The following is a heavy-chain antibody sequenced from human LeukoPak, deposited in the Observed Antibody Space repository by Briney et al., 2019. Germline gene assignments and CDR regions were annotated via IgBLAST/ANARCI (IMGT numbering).Heavy chain of an antibody. V-gene: IGHV3-23*01. CDR3: ATYRQVLLPFES. Sequence: PGGSLRLSCAASGFTFSSYDMSWVRQAPGKGLEWVSAISGSGGSTYYADSVKGRFTISRDSSKNTLYMHMNSLRAEGTAIYYCATYRQVLLPFESWGQGTLVTVSS. CDR1: GFTFSSYD. CDR2: ISGSGGST. D-gene: IGHD2-8*02. J-gene: IGHJ4*02.